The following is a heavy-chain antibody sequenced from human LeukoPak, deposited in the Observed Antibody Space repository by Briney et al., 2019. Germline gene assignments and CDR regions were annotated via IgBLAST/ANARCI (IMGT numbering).Heavy chain of an antibody. V-gene: IGHV4-34*01. CDR1: GGSFSGYY. J-gene: IGHJ4*02. CDR2: INHSGST. CDR3: ARTDSSGYLNY. D-gene: IGHD3-22*01. Sequence: SETLSLTCAAYGGSFSGYYWSWIRQPPGKGLEWIGEINHSGSTNYNPSLKSRVTISVDTSKNQFSLKLSSVTAADTAVYYCARTDSSGYLNYWGQGTLVTVSS.